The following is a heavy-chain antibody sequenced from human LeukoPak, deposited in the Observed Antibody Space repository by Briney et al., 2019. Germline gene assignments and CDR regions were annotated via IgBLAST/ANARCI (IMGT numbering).Heavy chain of an antibody. CDR3: AKEYDSGGYGANFDY. CDR2: ISGSGGST. Sequence: GGSLRLSCAASGFIFSSYAMSWVRQAPGKGLEWVSAISGSGGSTYYADSVKGRFTISRDNSRNTMYLQMDSLGAEDTAVYYCAKEYDSGGYGANFDYWGQGTLVTVSS. D-gene: IGHD3-10*01. CDR1: GFIFSSYA. V-gene: IGHV3-23*01. J-gene: IGHJ4*02.